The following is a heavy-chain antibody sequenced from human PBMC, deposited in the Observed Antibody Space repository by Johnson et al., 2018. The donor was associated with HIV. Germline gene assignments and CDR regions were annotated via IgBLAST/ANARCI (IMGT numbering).Heavy chain of an antibody. D-gene: IGHD2-8*02. CDR3: ARDDLRDTGAFDI. CDR2: ISYDGSNK. J-gene: IGHJ3*02. CDR1: GFTFSSYA. Sequence: VQLVESGGGVVQPGRSLRLSCAASGFTFSSYAMHWVRQAPGKGLEWVAVISYDGSNKYYADSVKGRFTISRDNSKNTLYLQMNSLRAEDTAVYYCARDDLRDTGAFDIWGQGTMVTVSS. V-gene: IGHV3-30-3*01.